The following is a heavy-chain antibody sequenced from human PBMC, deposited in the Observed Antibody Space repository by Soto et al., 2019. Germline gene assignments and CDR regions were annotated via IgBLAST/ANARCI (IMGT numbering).Heavy chain of an antibody. CDR1: GASISSYY. V-gene: IGHV4-4*07. CDR3: ARDEMQSDYFDY. J-gene: IGHJ4*02. Sequence: SETLSLTCIVSGASISSYYWSWIRQPAGKGLEWIGRIHTNGGTTYNPSLGSRVTMLADTSKNQFSLRLSSVTAADTAMYYCARDEMQSDYFDYWGQGTLVTVSS. CDR2: IHTNGGT.